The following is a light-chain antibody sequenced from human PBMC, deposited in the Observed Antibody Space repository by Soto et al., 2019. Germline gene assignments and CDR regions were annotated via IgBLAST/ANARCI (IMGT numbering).Light chain of an antibody. V-gene: IGKV1-9*01. CDR3: QQLDNYPRT. CDR1: QGISSY. J-gene: IGKJ1*01. Sequence: IWMTQSPSLLSASTGDRVTITCRASQGISSYLAWYQQKPGKAPKLLIYTASTLQSGVPSRFSGSGSGTEFTLTISSLQPEDFATYYCQQLDNYPRTFGQGTKVDIK. CDR2: TAS.